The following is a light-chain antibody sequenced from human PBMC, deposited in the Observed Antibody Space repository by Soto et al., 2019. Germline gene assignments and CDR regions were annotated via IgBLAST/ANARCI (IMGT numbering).Light chain of an antibody. J-gene: IGKJ4*01. CDR1: QSVSSY. Sequence: EIVWTQSPATLSLSPGERATLSCRASQSVSSYLAWYQQKPGQAPRLLIYDASNRATGIPARFSGSGSGTDFTLTISSLEPEDFAFYYCQQRSNWPLTFGGGTKV. CDR2: DAS. CDR3: QQRSNWPLT. V-gene: IGKV3-11*01.